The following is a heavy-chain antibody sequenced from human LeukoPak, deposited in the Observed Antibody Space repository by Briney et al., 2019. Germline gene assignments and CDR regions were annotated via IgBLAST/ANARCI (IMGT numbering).Heavy chain of an antibody. CDR2: IYYSGST. V-gene: IGHV4-59*12. Sequence: PSETLSLTCTVSVGSISSYYWSWIRQPPGKGREWSGYIYYSGSTNYNPSLKRRVTISVDTSKNQFYLQLSSVTAADTAVYYCARDRYGGNSPFDYWGQGTLVTVSS. CDR3: ARDRYGGNSPFDY. CDR1: VGSISSYY. D-gene: IGHD4-23*01. J-gene: IGHJ4*02.